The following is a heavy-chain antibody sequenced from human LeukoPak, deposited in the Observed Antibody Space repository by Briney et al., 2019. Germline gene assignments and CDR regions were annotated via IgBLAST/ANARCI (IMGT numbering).Heavy chain of an antibody. CDR1: GGSISSYY. CDR2: IYYSGST. V-gene: IGHV4-59*01. D-gene: IGHD3-22*01. Sequence: SETLSLTCTVSGGSISSYYWSWIRQPPGKGLEWIGYIYYSGSTNYNPSLKSRVTISVDTSKIHFSLKLSSVTAADTAVYYCARVRDNSGYYPFDYWGQGILVTVSS. CDR3: ARVRDNSGYYPFDY. J-gene: IGHJ4*02.